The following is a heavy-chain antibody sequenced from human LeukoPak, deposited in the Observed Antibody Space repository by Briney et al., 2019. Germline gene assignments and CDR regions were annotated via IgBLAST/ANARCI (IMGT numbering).Heavy chain of an antibody. CDR3: ARGYRYYGSGPGDY. V-gene: IGHV1-2*04. CDR2: INPNSGGT. D-gene: IGHD3-10*01. CDR1: GYTFTGYY. Sequence: RASVKVSCKASGYTFTGYYMHWVRQAPGQGLEWMVWINPNSGGTNYAQKFQGWVTMTRDTSISTAYMELSRLRSDDTAVYYCARGYRYYGSGPGDYWGQGTLVTVSS. J-gene: IGHJ4*02.